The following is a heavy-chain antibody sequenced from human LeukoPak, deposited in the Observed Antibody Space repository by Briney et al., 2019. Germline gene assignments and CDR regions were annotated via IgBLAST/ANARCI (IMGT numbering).Heavy chain of an antibody. CDR1: GYTFTSYA. Sequence: ASVKVSCKASGYTFTSYAMHWVRQAPGQRLEWMGWINAGNGNTKYSQKFQGRVTITRDTSASTAYMELSSLRSEDTAVYYCARGIGSSQAYYYGMDVWGQGTTVTVSS. D-gene: IGHD1-26*01. V-gene: IGHV1-3*01. J-gene: IGHJ6*02. CDR2: INAGNGNT. CDR3: ARGIGSSQAYYYGMDV.